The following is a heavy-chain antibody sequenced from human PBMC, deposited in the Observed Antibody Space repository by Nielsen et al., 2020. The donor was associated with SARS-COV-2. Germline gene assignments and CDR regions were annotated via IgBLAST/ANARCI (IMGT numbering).Heavy chain of an antibody. Sequence: SETLSLTCTVSGGSISSYYWSWIRQPPGKGLEWIGYIYYSGSTYYNPSLKSRVTISVDTSKNQFSLKLSSVTAADTAVYYCARETRITFGGVIVGGYYYGMDVWGQGTTVTVSS. V-gene: IGHV4-59*06. CDR3: ARETRITFGGVIVGGYYYGMDV. CDR2: IYYSGST. D-gene: IGHD3-16*02. CDR1: GGSISSYY. J-gene: IGHJ6*02.